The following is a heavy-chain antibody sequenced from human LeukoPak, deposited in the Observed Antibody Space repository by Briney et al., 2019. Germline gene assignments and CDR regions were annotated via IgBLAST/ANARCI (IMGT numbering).Heavy chain of an antibody. Sequence: SDTLSLTCAVSGYSISSSNWWGWIRQPPGKGLEWIGYIYYSGSIYYNPSLKSRVTMSVDTSKNQFSLKLSSVTAVVTAVYYCARYEPAATNAFDIWGQGTMVTVSS. CDR3: ARYEPAATNAFDI. D-gene: IGHD2-2*01. J-gene: IGHJ3*02. CDR2: IYYSGSI. CDR1: GYSISSSNW. V-gene: IGHV4-28*05.